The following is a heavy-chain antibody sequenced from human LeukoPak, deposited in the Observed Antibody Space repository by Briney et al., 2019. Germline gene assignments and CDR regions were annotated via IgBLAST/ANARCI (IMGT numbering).Heavy chain of an antibody. CDR3: ARDHSSGGYYYARWFDP. J-gene: IGHJ5*02. CDR2: IYYSGST. CDR1: GDSISSSSYY. D-gene: IGHD3-22*01. Sequence: SETLSLTCTVSGDSISSSSYYWGWIRQPPGKGLEWIGYIYYSGSTNYNPSLKSRVTISVDTSKNQFSLKLSSVTAADTAVYYCARDHSSGGYYYARWFDPWGQGTLVTVSS. V-gene: IGHV4-61*01.